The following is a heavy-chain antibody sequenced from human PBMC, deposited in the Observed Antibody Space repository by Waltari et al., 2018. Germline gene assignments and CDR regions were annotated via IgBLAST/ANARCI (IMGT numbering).Heavy chain of an antibody. J-gene: IGHJ6*02. V-gene: IGHV3-74*01. CDR2: ISDDGTSI. Sequence: EEQLLESGGGLVQPGDSLRLSCAGSGFRFSNYWMNWVRQAPGRGLVGVARISDDGTSISYADSVKGRVTISRDNAKNTVYLQMKRLRVEDTAVYYCARLAPRTYRSPVPGRHYYYGMDVWGQGTTVTVSS. CDR1: GFRFSNYW. CDR3: ARLAPRTYRSPVPGRHYYYGMDV. D-gene: IGHD3-10*01.